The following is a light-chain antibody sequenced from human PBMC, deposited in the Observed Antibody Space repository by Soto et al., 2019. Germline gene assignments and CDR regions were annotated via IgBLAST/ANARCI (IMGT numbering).Light chain of an antibody. CDR1: QSVTSK. Sequence: EVVLTQSPGTLSLSPGDRATLSCGASQSVTSKLAWYQQKPGQAPRLLISGASNRATGIPDRFSGSGSGTDFPLTISRLEPDDFALYFCQQYGGSPITFGLGTRLEI. CDR2: GAS. V-gene: IGKV3-20*01. CDR3: QQYGGSPIT. J-gene: IGKJ5*01.